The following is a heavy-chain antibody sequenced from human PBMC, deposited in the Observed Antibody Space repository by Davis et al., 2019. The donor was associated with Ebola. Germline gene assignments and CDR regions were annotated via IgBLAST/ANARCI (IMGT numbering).Heavy chain of an antibody. V-gene: IGHV1-2*04. CDR2: INANTGCT. CDR3: ARDGDPYCLRGVCYEY. D-gene: IGHD2-8*02. Sequence: ASVKVSCKASGYTFTGFYIHWARQAPGQGLEWMGWINANTGCTRYAQKFQGWVTLTRDTSISTAYMELYRLRSDDTAVYYCARDGDPYCLRGVCYEYWGQGTLVTVSS. J-gene: IGHJ4*02. CDR1: GYTFTGFY.